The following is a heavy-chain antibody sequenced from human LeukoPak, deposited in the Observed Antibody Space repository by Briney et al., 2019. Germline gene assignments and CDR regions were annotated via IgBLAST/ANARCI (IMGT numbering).Heavy chain of an antibody. V-gene: IGHV5-51*01. D-gene: IGHD2-8*02. CDR3: ARPARSDAGGLPYYFDY. Sequence: GESLKISCKGSGYSFTNYWIGWVRQMPGKGLEWMGIIYPGDSDTRYSPSFQGQVTISADKSISTAYLQWSSLKASDTAMYYCARPARSDAGGLPYYFDYWGQGTLVTVSS. CDR2: IYPGDSDT. J-gene: IGHJ4*02. CDR1: GYSFTNYW.